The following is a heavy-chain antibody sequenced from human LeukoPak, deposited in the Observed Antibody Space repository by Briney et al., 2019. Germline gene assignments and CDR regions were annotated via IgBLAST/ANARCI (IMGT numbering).Heavy chain of an antibody. CDR1: GGSISSYY. D-gene: IGHD5-12*01. J-gene: IGHJ4*02. V-gene: IGHV4-59*12. Sequence: PSETLSLTCTVSGGSISSYYWSWIRQPPGKGLEWIGYIYYSGSTNCNPSLKSRVTISVDTSKNQFSLKLSSVTAADTAVYYCARGRRRYERGYSGYLPVYYFDYWGQGTLVTVSS. CDR2: IYYSGST. CDR3: ARGRRRYERGYSGYLPVYYFDY.